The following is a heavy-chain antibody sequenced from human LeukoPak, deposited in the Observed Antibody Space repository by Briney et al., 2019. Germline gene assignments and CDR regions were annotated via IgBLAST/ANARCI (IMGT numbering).Heavy chain of an antibody. V-gene: IGHV3-15*01. CDR3: TTDMVGHN. Sequence: WIRQPPGKGLEWIGRIKSKTDGGTTDYAAPVKGRFTISRDDSKSTLYLQMNSLKTEDTAVYYCTTDMVGHNWGQGTLVTVSS. J-gene: IGHJ4*02. CDR2: IKSKTDGGTT. D-gene: IGHD4/OR15-4a*01.